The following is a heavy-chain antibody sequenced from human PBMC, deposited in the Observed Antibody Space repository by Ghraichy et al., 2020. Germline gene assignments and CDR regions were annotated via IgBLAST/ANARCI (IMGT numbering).Heavy chain of an antibody. CDR2: ISGSIRTT. D-gene: IGHD7-27*01. CDR3: ASEDLLGPHFDC. J-gene: IGHJ4*02. CDR1: GFTFSSYS. V-gene: IGHV3-48*01. Sequence: GGSLRLSCTASGFTFSSYSMNWVRQAPGAGLEWVAYISGSIRTTYYADSVKGRFTISRDNAQDSVYLQMNSLRVDDTAVYYCASEDLLGPHFDCWGQGTLVTVSS.